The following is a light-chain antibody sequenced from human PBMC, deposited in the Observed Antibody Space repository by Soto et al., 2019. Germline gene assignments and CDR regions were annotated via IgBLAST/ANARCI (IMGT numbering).Light chain of an antibody. CDR3: QQYGDWPLT. V-gene: IGKV3-20*01. Sequence: EIVLTQSPGTLSLSPGERATLSCRASQSVGSNYLAWYQQKPGQAPRLLIYDASSRATGIPARFSGSGSGTEFTLTISSLQSEDFAVYYCQQYGDWPLTFGGGTKVDIK. J-gene: IGKJ4*01. CDR1: QSVGSNY. CDR2: DAS.